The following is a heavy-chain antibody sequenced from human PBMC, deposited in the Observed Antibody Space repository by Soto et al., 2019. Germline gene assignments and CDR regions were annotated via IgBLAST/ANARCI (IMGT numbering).Heavy chain of an antibody. CDR3: ASASSGTKFHS. CDR2: INAGNANT. V-gene: IGHV1-3*01. CDR1: KYTFSNYA. D-gene: IGHD3-10*01. J-gene: IGHJ4*02. Sequence: ASVKVSCKASKYTFSNYAMHWVRQAPGQRLAWMGWINAGNANTKYSQKFQGRVTITRDTSASTAYMELSSLRSEDTAVYYCASASSGTKFHSWGLGTLVTVSS.